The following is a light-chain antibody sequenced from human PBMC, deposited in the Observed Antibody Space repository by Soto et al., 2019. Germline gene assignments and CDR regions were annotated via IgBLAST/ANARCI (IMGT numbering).Light chain of an antibody. CDR3: TSYTSSSTLDV. CDR2: EVS. J-gene: IGLJ1*01. Sequence: QSFLTQPASVSGSPGHSITISCTRPSSDVGGYNYVSWYQQHPGKAPKLMIYEVSNRPLGVSNRFSGSKSGNTASLTISALQAEDEADYYCTSYTSSSTLDVFGTGTKVTVL. V-gene: IGLV2-14*01. CDR1: SSDVGGYNY.